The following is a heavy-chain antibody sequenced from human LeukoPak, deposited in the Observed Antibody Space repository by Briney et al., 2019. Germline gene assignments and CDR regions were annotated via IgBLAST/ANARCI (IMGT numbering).Heavy chain of an antibody. Sequence: GGSLRLSCAASGFTFSSYAMHWVRHAPGKGLEWVAVISYDGSNKYYADSVKGRFTISRDNSKNTLYLQMNSLRAEDTAVYYCARPLTAKYYYGMDVWGQGTTVTVSS. CDR2: ISYDGSNK. J-gene: IGHJ6*02. D-gene: IGHD2-21*02. V-gene: IGHV3-30-3*01. CDR1: GFTFSSYA. CDR3: ARPLTAKYYYGMDV.